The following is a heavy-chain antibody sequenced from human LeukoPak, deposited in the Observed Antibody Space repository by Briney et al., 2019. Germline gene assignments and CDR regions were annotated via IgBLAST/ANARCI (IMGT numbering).Heavy chain of an antibody. Sequence: SETLSLTCTVSGGSISSYYWSWIRQPPGKGLEWIGYIHYSGSTNYNPSLKSRVTISVDTSKNQFSLKLISVTAADTVVYYCARQGYYDTSGPDYWGQGTLVTVSS. CDR1: GGSISSYY. D-gene: IGHD3-22*01. J-gene: IGHJ4*02. CDR2: IHYSGST. V-gene: IGHV4-59*08. CDR3: ARQGYYDTSGPDY.